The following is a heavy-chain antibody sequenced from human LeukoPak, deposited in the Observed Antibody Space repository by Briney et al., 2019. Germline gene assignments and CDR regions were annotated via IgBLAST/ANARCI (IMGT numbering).Heavy chain of an antibody. D-gene: IGHD3-22*01. Sequence: GGSLRLSCAASGFTFGNAWMTWVRQAPGKGLEWVGRIKSKTDGGTTDYAAPVKGRFTISKDDSKNTLYLQMNSLKTEDTAVYYCTTVPYYYDNSGYYHGVFDYWGQGTLVTVSS. CDR3: TTVPYYYDNSGYYHGVFDY. V-gene: IGHV3-15*01. CDR2: IKSKTDGGTT. J-gene: IGHJ4*02. CDR1: GFTFGNAW.